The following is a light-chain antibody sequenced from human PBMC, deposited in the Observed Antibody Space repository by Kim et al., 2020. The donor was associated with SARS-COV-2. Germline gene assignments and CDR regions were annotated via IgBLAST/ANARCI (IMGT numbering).Light chain of an antibody. Sequence: GQSVTISCTGTSSDVGGYKYVSWYQQHPGKAPKLMIYEVNQRPSGVPDRFSGSKSGNTASLTVSGLQAEDEADYYCNSYAGSNNWVFGGGTQLTVL. V-gene: IGLV2-8*01. CDR1: SSDVGGYKY. CDR2: EVN. J-gene: IGLJ3*02. CDR3: NSYAGSNNWV.